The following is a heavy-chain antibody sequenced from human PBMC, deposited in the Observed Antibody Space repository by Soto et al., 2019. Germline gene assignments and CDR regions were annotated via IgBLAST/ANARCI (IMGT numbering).Heavy chain of an antibody. V-gene: IGHV3-48*01. CDR1: GFSFSNYA. Sequence: EVQLVESGGGLVQPGGSLRLSCAASGFSFSNYAMDWVRQAPGKGLAWVSYISGSSTNIRYADSVKGRFTISRDNAKRSVYLQMNSLRVDDTAVYYCARDPSRGSDWARYLDLWGLGTLVTVSS. J-gene: IGHJ2*01. D-gene: IGHD1-26*01. CDR2: ISGSSTNI. CDR3: ARDPSRGSDWARYLDL.